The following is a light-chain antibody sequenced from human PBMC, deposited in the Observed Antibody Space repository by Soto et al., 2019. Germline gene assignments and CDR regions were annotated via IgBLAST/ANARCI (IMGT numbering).Light chain of an antibody. V-gene: IGKV1-5*03. CDR3: QQYKSSSHT. CDR2: KAS. CDR1: QSISSW. Sequence: IQLTQSPSSLSASVGDRVTITCRASQSISSWLAWYQQKPGEAPNLLIYKASSLESGVPSRFSGSGSGTEFTLTISSLQPDDFATYYCQQYKSSSHTFGQGTKLEI. J-gene: IGKJ2*01.